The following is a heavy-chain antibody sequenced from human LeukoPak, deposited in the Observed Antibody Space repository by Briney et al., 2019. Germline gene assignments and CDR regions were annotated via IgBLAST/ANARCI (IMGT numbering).Heavy chain of an antibody. CDR2: IIPILGIA. D-gene: IGHD6-13*01. V-gene: IGHV1-69*04. Sequence: GASVKVSCKASGCTFSSYAISWVRQAPGQGLEWMGRIIPILGIANYAQKFQGRVTITADKSTSTAYMELSSLRSEDTAVYYCARIVKAAAGTPRYYFDYWGQGTLVTVSS. J-gene: IGHJ4*02. CDR1: GCTFSSYA. CDR3: ARIVKAAAGTPRYYFDY.